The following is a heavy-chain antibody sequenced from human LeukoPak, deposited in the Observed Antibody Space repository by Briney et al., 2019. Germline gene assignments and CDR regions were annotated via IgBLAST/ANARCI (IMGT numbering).Heavy chain of an antibody. CDR3: ASDYPGYFP. V-gene: IGHV3-7*03. D-gene: IGHD3-9*01. CDR1: GFTFSSYW. J-gene: IGHJ5*02. Sequence: GGSLRLSCEASGFTFSSYWMSWVRQAPGKGLEWVANIKTDGSEKYYVDSVKGRLTISRDNAKNSLYLQVNSLRAEDTAVYYCASDYPGYFPWGQGTLVIVSS. CDR2: IKTDGSEK.